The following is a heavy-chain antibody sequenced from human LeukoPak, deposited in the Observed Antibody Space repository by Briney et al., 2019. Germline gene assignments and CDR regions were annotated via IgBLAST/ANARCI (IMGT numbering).Heavy chain of an antibody. V-gene: IGHV3-49*04. CDR1: GFTFGDYA. Sequence: GGSLRLSCTASGFTFGDYAMSWVRQAPGKGLEWVGFIRSKAYGGTTEYAASMKGRFTISRDDSKSIAYLQMNSLKTEDTAVYYCTRDLGHIVVVTPDYWGQGTLVTVSS. D-gene: IGHD2-21*02. CDR3: TRDLGHIVVVTPDY. CDR2: IRSKAYGGTT. J-gene: IGHJ4*02.